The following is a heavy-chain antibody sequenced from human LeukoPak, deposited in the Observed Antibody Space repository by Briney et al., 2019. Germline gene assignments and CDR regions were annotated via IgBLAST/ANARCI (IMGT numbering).Heavy chain of an antibody. D-gene: IGHD3-16*01. CDR2: ITNSGGST. Sequence: GGSLRLSCVASGFSFSNYALNWVRQAPGKGLEWVSTITNSGGSTYCADSVKGRFTISRDNSKNTLYLQMNSLRVEDTAVYYCAKAPRFGDHATEYYYYYMHVWGKGTTVTVSS. V-gene: IGHV3-23*01. J-gene: IGHJ6*03. CDR3: AKAPRFGDHATEYYYYYMHV. CDR1: GFSFSNYA.